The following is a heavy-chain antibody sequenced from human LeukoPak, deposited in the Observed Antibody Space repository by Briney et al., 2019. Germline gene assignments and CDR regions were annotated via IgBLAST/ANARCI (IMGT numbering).Heavy chain of an antibody. CDR3: AKAKEQWLGSYGMDV. D-gene: IGHD6-19*01. J-gene: IGHJ6*02. V-gene: IGHV3-9*01. Sequence: GGSLRLSCEASGFTLDDYALHWARQAPGKGLEWVSGISWNSGSIGYADSVKGRFTISRDNAKNSLYLQMNSLRAEDTALYYCAKAKEQWLGSYGMDVWGQGTRSPSP. CDR1: GFTLDDYA. CDR2: ISWNSGSI.